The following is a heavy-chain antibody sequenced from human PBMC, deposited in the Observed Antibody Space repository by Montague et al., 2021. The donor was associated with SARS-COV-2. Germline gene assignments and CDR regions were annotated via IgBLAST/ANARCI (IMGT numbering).Heavy chain of an antibody. CDR2: IYTSGST. CDR1: GGSIRSGSYY. J-gene: IGHJ4*02. V-gene: IGHV4-61*02. D-gene: IGHD3-9*01. CDR3: ARESLHLTGYYNDYFDY. Sequence: TLSLTCTVPGGSIRSGSYYWNWIRQPAGKGLEWIGRIYTSGSTNYNPSLKSRVTISVDTSKNQFSLKLSSVTAADTAVYYCARESLHLTGYYNDYFDYWGQGTLVTVSS.